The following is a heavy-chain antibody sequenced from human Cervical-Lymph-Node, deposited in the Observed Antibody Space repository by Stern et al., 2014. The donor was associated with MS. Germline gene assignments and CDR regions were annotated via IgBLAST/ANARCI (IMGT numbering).Heavy chain of an antibody. J-gene: IGHJ6*03. CDR3: ARRDTYDFFRYYNMDV. CDR1: GYTFTSYD. V-gene: IGHV1-8*01. CDR2: MNPDSGNT. Sequence: QLQLVQSGAEVKKPGASVTVSCKPFGYTFTSYDINWVRQATGHGLEWMGWMNPDSGNTGYAQKFQGRVTMTRDTSISTAYMELSNLRSEDTAVYFCARRDTYDFFRYYNMDVWGQGTTVSVSS. D-gene: IGHD3-3*01.